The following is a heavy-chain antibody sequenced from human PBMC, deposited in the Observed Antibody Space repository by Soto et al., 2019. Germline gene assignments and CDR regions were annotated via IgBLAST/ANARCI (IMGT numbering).Heavy chain of an antibody. Sequence: ASVKVSCKASGYTFTGYYMHWVRQAPGQGLEWMGWINPNSGGTNYAQKFQGWVTMTRDTSISTAYMEPSRLRSDDTAVYYCARERAGNLALHRTALDYWGQGTLVTVSS. CDR3: ARERAGNLALHRTALDY. CDR2: INPNSGGT. D-gene: IGHD6-13*01. V-gene: IGHV1-2*04. J-gene: IGHJ4*02. CDR1: GYTFTGYY.